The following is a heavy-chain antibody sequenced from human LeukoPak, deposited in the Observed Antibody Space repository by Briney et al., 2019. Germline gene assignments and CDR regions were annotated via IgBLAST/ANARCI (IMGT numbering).Heavy chain of an antibody. V-gene: IGHV4-34*01. D-gene: IGHD3-22*01. CDR2: INHGGSS. J-gene: IGHJ4*02. Sequence: SETLSLTCAVYGGSFNGFYWTWIRQPPGKGLEWIGEINHGGSSNYNPSLKSRVTISVDTSKNQFSLKLSSVTAADTAVYYCASYYYDSSGYFLQYFDYWGQGTLVTVSS. CDR1: GGSFNGFY. CDR3: ASYYYDSSGYFLQYFDY.